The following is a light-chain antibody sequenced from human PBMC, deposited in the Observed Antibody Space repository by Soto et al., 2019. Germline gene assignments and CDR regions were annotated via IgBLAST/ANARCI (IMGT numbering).Light chain of an antibody. Sequence: EIVLTQSPCTLSLSPGERATLSCRASHSVSSSSYLAWYQQKPGQAPRLLIYGASSRATGIPDRFSGSGSATDFTLTISRLEPEDFAVYYCRQYGSSPSYTFVQGTKLEIK. J-gene: IGKJ2*01. CDR2: GAS. CDR3: RQYGSSPSYT. V-gene: IGKV3-20*01. CDR1: HSVSSSSY.